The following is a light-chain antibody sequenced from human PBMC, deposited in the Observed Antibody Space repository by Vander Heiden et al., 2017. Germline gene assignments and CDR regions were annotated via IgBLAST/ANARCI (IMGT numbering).Light chain of an antibody. CDR3: QQANGFPRT. Sequence: DIQMTQSPSSVSASVGDRVTITCRASQAISTWLAWYQQKSGKAPKLLIHAASTLESGVPSRFSGNGSGTEFSLTISSLQPEDVATYYCQQANGFPRTFGGGTKVEIK. J-gene: IGKJ4*01. V-gene: IGKV1D-12*01. CDR2: AAS. CDR1: QAISTW.